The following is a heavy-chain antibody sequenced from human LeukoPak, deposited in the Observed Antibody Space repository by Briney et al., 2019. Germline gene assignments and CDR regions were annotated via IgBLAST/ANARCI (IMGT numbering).Heavy chain of an antibody. Sequence: SETLSLTCTVSGASISSGRYYWSWIRQPAGKGLEWIGRIYTSGSAIYNPSLKSPVTISVDTSKNQFSLKLSSVTAADTAVYYCARGGDIVVVPAAMNYDYWGQGTLVTVSS. CDR1: GASISSGRYY. CDR3: ARGGDIVVVPAAMNYDY. CDR2: IYTSGSA. J-gene: IGHJ4*02. D-gene: IGHD2-2*01. V-gene: IGHV4-61*02.